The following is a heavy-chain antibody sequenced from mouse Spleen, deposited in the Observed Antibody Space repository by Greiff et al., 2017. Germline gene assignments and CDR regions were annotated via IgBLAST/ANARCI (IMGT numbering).Heavy chain of an antibody. Sequence: EVKLMESGGGLVKPGGSLKLSCAASGFTFSDYGMHWVRQAPEKGLEWVAYISSGSSTIYYADTVKGRFTISRDNAKNTLFLQMTSLRSEDTAMYYCARRWFYAMDYWGQGTSGTVSS. D-gene: IGHD1-1*02. V-gene: IGHV5-17*01. CDR2: ISSGSSTI. CDR3: ARRWFYAMDY. J-gene: IGHJ4*01. CDR1: GFTFSDYG.